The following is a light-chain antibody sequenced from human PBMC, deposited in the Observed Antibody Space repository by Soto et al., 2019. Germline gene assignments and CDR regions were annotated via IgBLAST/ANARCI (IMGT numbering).Light chain of an antibody. CDR2: PAS. V-gene: IGKV1-9*01. Sequence: DIHLTQSPSFLSASVGDRVTVTCRASQDISTYLAWFQQKPGKAPQLLVYPASTLQGGVPSRFSGRGSGTEFSLTISSLQPEDFATYYYQQLRTYPYTFGQGTKLDIK. CDR1: QDISTY. J-gene: IGKJ2*01. CDR3: QQLRTYPYT.